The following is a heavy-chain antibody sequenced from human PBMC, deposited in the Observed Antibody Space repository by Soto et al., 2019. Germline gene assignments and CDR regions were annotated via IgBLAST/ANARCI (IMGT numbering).Heavy chain of an antibody. V-gene: IGHV5-51*01. D-gene: IGHD3-10*01. CDR3: ATTQSSATFKTYYSDMHV. J-gene: IGHJ6*02. CDR1: GHSFTNYW. Sequence: PGESLKISCKDSGHSFTNYWIVWVRQMHGKGLEWMGTIYPDDSEPRYGTSFQGQVTISADKSINTAYLQWSSLKASDTAIYYCATTQSSATFKTYYSDMHVWGQGTTVTVSS. CDR2: IYPDDSEP.